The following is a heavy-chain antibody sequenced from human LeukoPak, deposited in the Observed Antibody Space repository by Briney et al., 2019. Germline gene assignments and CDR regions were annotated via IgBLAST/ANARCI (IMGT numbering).Heavy chain of an antibody. CDR1: GFMLSRYS. D-gene: IGHD3-22*01. J-gene: IGHJ4*02. V-gene: IGHV3-48*01. CDR2: ISTSTSTI. Sequence: GGSLRLSCAASGFMLSRYSMNWVRQAPGKGLEWLAYISTSTSTIYYADSVKDRFTISRYNDKNSVYLQMNSMRAEDTAVYFCAKDQYGVPDYYYDSTGYYSFDYWGQGTLVTVSS. CDR3: AKDQYGVPDYYYDSTGYYSFDY.